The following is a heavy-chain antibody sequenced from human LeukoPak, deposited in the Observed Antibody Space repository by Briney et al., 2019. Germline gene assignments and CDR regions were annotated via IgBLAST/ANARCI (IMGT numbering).Heavy chain of an antibody. V-gene: IGHV4-59*11. J-gene: IGHJ3*02. Sequence: PSETLSLTCIVSGDSISSHYWSWIRQPPGQGLEWIGYISYSGTAPSNTSIKSRLTISTDTSKTQFSLRLSSVTAADTAMYYCARTHSDTWSNDAFDMWGQGTMVTVSS. D-gene: IGHD6-13*01. CDR2: ISYSGTA. CDR3: ARTHSDTWSNDAFDM. CDR1: GDSISSHY.